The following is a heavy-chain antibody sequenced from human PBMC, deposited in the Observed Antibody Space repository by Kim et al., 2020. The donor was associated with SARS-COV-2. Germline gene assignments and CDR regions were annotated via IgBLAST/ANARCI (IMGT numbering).Heavy chain of an antibody. Sequence: GGSLRLSCAASGFTFSSYGMHWVRQAPGKGLEWVAVISYDGSNKYYADSVKGRFTISRDNSKNTLYLQMNSLRAEDTAVYYCAKDLVYGSGSGFDPWGQGTLVTVSS. CDR1: GFTFSSYG. CDR3: AKDLVYGSGSGFDP. V-gene: IGHV3-30*18. J-gene: IGHJ5*02. CDR2: ISYDGSNK. D-gene: IGHD3-10*01.